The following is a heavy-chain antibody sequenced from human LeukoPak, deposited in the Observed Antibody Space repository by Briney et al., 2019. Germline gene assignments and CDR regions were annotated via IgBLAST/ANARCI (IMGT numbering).Heavy chain of an antibody. Sequence: ASVKVSCKASGYTLTSYDINWVRQATGQGLEWMRWMNPNSGRTGYSQKFQGRITITRNTSISTAYMELSSLRSEDTAVYYCTRETPSRYFDYWGQGTLVTVSS. D-gene: IGHD4-23*01. CDR1: GYTLTSYD. CDR2: MNPNSGRT. J-gene: IGHJ4*02. CDR3: TRETPSRYFDY. V-gene: IGHV1-8*01.